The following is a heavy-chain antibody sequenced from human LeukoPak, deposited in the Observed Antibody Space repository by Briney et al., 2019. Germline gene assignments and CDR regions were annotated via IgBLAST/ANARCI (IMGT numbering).Heavy chain of an antibody. J-gene: IGHJ5*02. Sequence: GGSLRLSCAASGFTVSSNYMSWVRRAPGKGLEWVSVIYSGGSTYYADSVKGRFTISRDNSKNTLYLQMNSLRAEDTAVYYCAREVVYDILTGRPPNWFDPWGQGTLVTVSS. CDR2: IYSGGST. D-gene: IGHD3-9*01. CDR1: GFTVSSNY. CDR3: AREVVYDILTGRPPNWFDP. V-gene: IGHV3-66*01.